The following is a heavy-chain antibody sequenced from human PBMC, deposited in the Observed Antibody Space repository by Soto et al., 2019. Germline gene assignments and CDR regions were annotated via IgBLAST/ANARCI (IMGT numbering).Heavy chain of an antibody. V-gene: IGHV4-30-4*01. D-gene: IGHD5-18*01. J-gene: IGHJ4*02. CDR3: ATMGTPATGLYYFDY. CDR1: GGSISSGNYY. CDR2: ISYSGST. Sequence: QVQLQESGPGLVKSSQTLSLTCTVSGGSISSGNYYWSWIRQPPGKGLEWIGFISYSGSTYYSLSLMSRVTISVDTSKNQFSLNLSFVTAADTAVYYCATMGTPATGLYYFDYWGQGTLVTVSS.